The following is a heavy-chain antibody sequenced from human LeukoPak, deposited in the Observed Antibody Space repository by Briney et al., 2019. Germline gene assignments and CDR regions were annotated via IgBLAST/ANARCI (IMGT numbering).Heavy chain of an antibody. CDR1: GYTFTGYY. Sequence: GASVKVSCKASGYTFTGYYMHWVRQAPGQGLEWMGWINPNSGGTNYAQKFQGSVTMTRDTSISTAYMELSRLRSDDTAVYYCARGPRADYYYGMDVWGQGTTVTVSS. CDR3: ARGPRADYYYGMDV. CDR2: INPNSGGT. J-gene: IGHJ6*02. V-gene: IGHV1-2*02.